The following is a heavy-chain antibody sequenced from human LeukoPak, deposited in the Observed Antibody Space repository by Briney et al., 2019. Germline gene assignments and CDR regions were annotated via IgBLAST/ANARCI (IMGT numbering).Heavy chain of an antibody. D-gene: IGHD3-10*01. V-gene: IGHV3-7*02. CDR1: GFTFSRYW. CDR2: IKQDGSEK. CDR3: AGTLLLCFGDEPYYFDY. Sequence: GGSLRLSCAASGFTFSRYWMSCVRQAPGKGLEWVANIKQDGSEKYYVGSVKGRFTISRDNAKNSLYLQMNSLRAEDTAVYYCAGTLLLCFGDEPYYFDYWGQGTLVTVSS. J-gene: IGHJ4*02.